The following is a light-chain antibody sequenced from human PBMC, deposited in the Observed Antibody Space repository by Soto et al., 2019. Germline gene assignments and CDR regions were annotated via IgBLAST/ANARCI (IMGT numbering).Light chain of an antibody. CDR1: QTITTY. J-gene: IGKJ3*01. V-gene: IGKV1-39*01. Sequence: DIQMTQSPSSLSASVGDRVTIACRASQTITTYLNWYQQKPGKAPKLLIFAVSNLQRGVPSRFSGSGSGTDFTLTISSLQPEDFATCYCQQSYSVPFTFGPGTKVDIK. CDR3: QQSYSVPFT. CDR2: AVS.